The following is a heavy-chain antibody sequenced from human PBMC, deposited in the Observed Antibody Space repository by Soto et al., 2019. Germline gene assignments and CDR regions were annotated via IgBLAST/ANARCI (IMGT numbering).Heavy chain of an antibody. CDR2: INHSGST. CDR3: ARGGQRITMIVVVTSRAFDI. J-gene: IGHJ3*02. CDR1: GGSFSGYY. D-gene: IGHD3-22*01. V-gene: IGHV4-34*01. Sequence: SETLSLTCAVYGGSFSGYYWSWIRQPPGKGLEWIGEINHSGSTNYNPSLKSRVTISVDTSKNQFSLKLSSVTAADTAVYYCARGGQRITMIVVVTSRAFDIWAQGTMVTVSS.